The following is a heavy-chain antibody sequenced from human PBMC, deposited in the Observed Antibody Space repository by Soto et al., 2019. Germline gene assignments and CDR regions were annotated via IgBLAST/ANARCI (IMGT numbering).Heavy chain of an antibody. CDR1: GGSISSYY. V-gene: IGHV4-59*08. Sequence: SETLSLTCTVSGGSISSYYWAWIRQPPGKGLEWIGFIYNSGSTHYNPSLRSRVTISVDTSKNQFSLKLRSVTAADTAVYYCASMGYHYGSGSYPLDYWGQGTLVTVSS. CDR3: ASMGYHYGSGSYPLDY. D-gene: IGHD3-10*01. CDR2: IYNSGST. J-gene: IGHJ4*02.